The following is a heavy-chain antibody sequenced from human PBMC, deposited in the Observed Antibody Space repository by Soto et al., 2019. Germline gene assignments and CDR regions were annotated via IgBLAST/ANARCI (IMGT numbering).Heavy chain of an antibody. J-gene: IGHJ4*02. V-gene: IGHV3-7*01. CDR1: GFTLSSYW. Sequence: EVQLVESGGGLVQPGGSLRLSCEASGFTLSSYWMSWIRQAPGKGLEWVANTRQDGGQSYLVDSVQGRFTISRDNAKNSVYLQMNSLRAEDTAVYYGVRDGSTGWNFDSWGQGTLVTVSS. CDR3: VRDGSTGWNFDS. CDR2: TRQDGGQS. D-gene: IGHD6-19*01.